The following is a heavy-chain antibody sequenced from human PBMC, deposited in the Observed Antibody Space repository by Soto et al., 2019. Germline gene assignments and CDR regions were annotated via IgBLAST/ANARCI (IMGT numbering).Heavy chain of an antibody. D-gene: IGHD3-22*01. CDR2: ISSSGSTI. Sequence: QVQLVESGGGLVKPGGSLRLSCAASGFTFSDYYMSWIRQAPGKGLEWVSYISSSGSTIYYADSVKGRFTTSRDNAKNALYLQMNSLRAGDTAVYFCARDPVRTDYFDYWGQGTLVTVSS. CDR3: ARDPVRTDYFDY. V-gene: IGHV3-11*01. CDR1: GFTFSDYY. J-gene: IGHJ4*02.